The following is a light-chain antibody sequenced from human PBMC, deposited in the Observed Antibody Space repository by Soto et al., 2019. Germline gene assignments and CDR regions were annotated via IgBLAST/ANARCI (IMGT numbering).Light chain of an antibody. CDR3: QQYADWPLT. Sequence: IVMTQSPATVSVSPGESNSLSCRASRTIGTNLGWYQQKPGQAPRLPISKTSNRATGVPARFSGSGSGTEFTLTISCLQSEDIAVYYCQQYADWPLTFGGGTKV. J-gene: IGKJ4*01. CDR1: RTIGTN. CDR2: KTS. V-gene: IGKV3-15*01.